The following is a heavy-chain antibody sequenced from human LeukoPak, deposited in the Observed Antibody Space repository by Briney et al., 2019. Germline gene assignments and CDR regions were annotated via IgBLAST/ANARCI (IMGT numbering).Heavy chain of an antibody. CDR1: GVTFSNYG. CDR2: IRYDGSNK. Sequence: GGSLRLFCAASGVTFSNYGMHWVRQAPGKGLEWVAYIRYDGSNKYYADSVKGRFTISRDNSKNTLYLQMNSLRAEDTAVYYCARDLGQYYDTSDNWFDPWGQGTLVTVSS. V-gene: IGHV3-30*02. CDR3: ARDLGQYYDTSDNWFDP. J-gene: IGHJ5*02. D-gene: IGHD3-22*01.